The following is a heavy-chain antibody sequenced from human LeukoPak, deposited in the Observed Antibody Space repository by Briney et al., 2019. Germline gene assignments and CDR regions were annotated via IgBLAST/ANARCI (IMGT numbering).Heavy chain of an antibody. CDR3: AKDRRGWIDY. CDR2: ISYDGSNK. CDR1: GFTFSSYA. J-gene: IGHJ4*02. D-gene: IGHD3-10*01. V-gene: IGHV3-30-3*01. Sequence: GGSLRLSCAASGFTFSSYAMHWVRQAPGKRLEWVAVISYDGSNKYYADSVKGRFTISRDNSKNTLYLQMNSLRAEDTAVYYCAKDRRGWIDYWGQGTLVTVSS.